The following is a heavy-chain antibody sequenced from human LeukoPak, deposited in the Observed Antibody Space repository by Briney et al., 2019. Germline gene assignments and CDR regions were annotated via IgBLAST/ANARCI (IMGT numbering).Heavy chain of an antibody. CDR1: GFTFSDYY. J-gene: IGHJ6*03. CDR3: ARVFDGGSCYYYMDV. CDR2: ISSSGSTI. D-gene: IGHD2-15*01. Sequence: GGSLRLSCAASGFTFSDYYMSWIRQAPGKGLEWVSYISSSGSTIYYADSVKGRFTISRDNAKNSLYLQMNSLRAEDTAVYYCARVFDGGSCYYYMDVWGKGTTVTVSS. V-gene: IGHV3-11*04.